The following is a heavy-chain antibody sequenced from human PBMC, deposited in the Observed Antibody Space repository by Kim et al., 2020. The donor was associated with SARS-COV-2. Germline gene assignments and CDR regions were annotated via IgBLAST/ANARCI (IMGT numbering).Heavy chain of an antibody. CDR3: AKDKSFVIITVAGESGGMDV. CDR1: GFNFNDFC. Sequence: GGSLRLSCAASGFNFNDFCMHWVRQAPGKGLDWMALIYYEGSKKYYADSLKGRFTISRDSSKNTLYLQMDSLRPEDTAVYFCAKDKSFVIITVAGESGGMDVWGQGTTVTVSS. D-gene: IGHD3-16*01. CDR2: IYYEGSKK. J-gene: IGHJ6*02. V-gene: IGHV3-30*18.